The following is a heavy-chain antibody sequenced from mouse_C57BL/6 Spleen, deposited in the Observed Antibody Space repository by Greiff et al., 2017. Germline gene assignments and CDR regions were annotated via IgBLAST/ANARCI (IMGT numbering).Heavy chain of an antibody. Sequence: VQLQQPGAELVRPGSSVKLSCKASGYTFTSYWMDWVKQRPGQGLEWIGNIYPSDSETHYNQKFKDKATLTVDKSSSTAYMQLSSLTSEDSAVYYCARSDYYGSLYWYFDVWGTGTTVTVSS. J-gene: IGHJ1*03. CDR1: GYTFTSYW. D-gene: IGHD1-1*01. CDR2: IYPSDSET. CDR3: ARSDYYGSLYWYFDV. V-gene: IGHV1-61*01.